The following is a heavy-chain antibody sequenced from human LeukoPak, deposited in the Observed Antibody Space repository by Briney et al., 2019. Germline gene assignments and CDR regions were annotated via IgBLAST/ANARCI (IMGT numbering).Heavy chain of an antibody. V-gene: IGHV1-46*04. Sequence: ASVKVSCKASGYTFTIYYRHWVRQAPGQGLEWMGLIIASGGRTSYAQRLQGRVTMTRDMSTSTVYMELSSLRSEDTAVYYCARSRAYCSSTSCYLQYIDYWGQGTLVTVSS. CDR1: GYTFTIYY. CDR3: ARSRAYCSSTSCYLQYIDY. J-gene: IGHJ4*02. D-gene: IGHD2-2*01. CDR2: IIASGGRT.